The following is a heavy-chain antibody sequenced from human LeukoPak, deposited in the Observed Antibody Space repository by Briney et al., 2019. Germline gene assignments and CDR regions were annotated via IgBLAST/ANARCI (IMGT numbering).Heavy chain of an antibody. CDR3: ARDPTTYYFDY. CDR2: ISTSNSYI. D-gene: IGHD4-17*01. Sequence: GGSLRPSCGASGFTFSSYPMNWVRQAPGKGLEWVSSISTSNSYIYYADSVRGRFTISRDNAKNSLYLQMNSLRAEDTAVYYCARDPTTYYFDYWGQGTLVTVSS. V-gene: IGHV3-21*01. J-gene: IGHJ4*02. CDR1: GFTFSSYP.